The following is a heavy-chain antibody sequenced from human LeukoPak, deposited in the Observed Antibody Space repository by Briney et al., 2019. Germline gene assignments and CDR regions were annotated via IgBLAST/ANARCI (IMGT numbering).Heavy chain of an antibody. CDR2: IYAGNSET. CDR3: ARDIAVSGLYFDF. V-gene: IGHV5-51*01. CDR1: GYSFNNFW. J-gene: IGHJ4*02. D-gene: IGHD6-19*01. Sequence: GESLKISCRTSGYSFNNFWIGWLRQMPGKGLEWMGIIYAGNSETRYSPPFQGQVTMSVDRSMNIAYLQWSSLKASDTAMYYCARDIAVSGLYFDFWGQGTLVTVSS.